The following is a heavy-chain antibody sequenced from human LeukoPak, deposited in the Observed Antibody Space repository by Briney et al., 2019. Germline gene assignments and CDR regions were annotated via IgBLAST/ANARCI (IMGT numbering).Heavy chain of an antibody. J-gene: IGHJ4*02. CDR1: GFTFSSYE. V-gene: IGHV3-53*01. CDR2: IYSGGST. D-gene: IGHD3-10*01. Sequence: HPGGSLRLSCAASGFTFSSYEMNWVRQAPGKGLEWVSVIYSGGSTYYADSVKGRFTISRDNSKNTLYLQMNSLRAEDTAVYYCAKDRDASGLDYFDYWGQGTLVTVSS. CDR3: AKDRDASGLDYFDY.